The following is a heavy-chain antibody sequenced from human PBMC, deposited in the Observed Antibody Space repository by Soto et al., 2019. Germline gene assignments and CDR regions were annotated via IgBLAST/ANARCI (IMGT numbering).Heavy chain of an antibody. D-gene: IGHD5-18*01. Sequence: QVQLVQSGAEVKKPGSSVKVSCKASGGAFSSYAISWVRQAPGQGLEWMGGIIPIFGTANYAQKFQGRVTITADESTSTAYMELSSLRSEDTAVYYCARDQAAHVDTAMDFDYWGQGTLVTVSS. CDR3: ARDQAAHVDTAMDFDY. V-gene: IGHV1-69*01. J-gene: IGHJ4*02. CDR1: GGAFSSYA. CDR2: IIPIFGTA.